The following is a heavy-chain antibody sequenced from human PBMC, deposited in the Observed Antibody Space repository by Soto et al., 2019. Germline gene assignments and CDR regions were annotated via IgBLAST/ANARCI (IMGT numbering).Heavy chain of an antibody. J-gene: IGHJ4*02. V-gene: IGHV3-30*18. Sequence: RGSLRLSCAASGFTFSSYGMLWVRQGPGKGLEWVAVISYDGSNKYYADSVKGRFTISRDNSKNTLYLQMNSLRAEDTFVYYCAKITNVDTAMVGNYWGQGT. CDR2: ISYDGSNK. D-gene: IGHD5-18*01. CDR3: AKITNVDTAMVGNY. CDR1: GFTFSSYG.